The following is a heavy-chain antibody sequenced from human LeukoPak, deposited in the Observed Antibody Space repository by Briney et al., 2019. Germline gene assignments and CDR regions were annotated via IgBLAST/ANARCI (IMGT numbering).Heavy chain of an antibody. CDR1: GFTFSSYT. V-gene: IGHV3-21*01. Sequence: GGSLRLFCAASGFTFSSYTMNWVRLAPGKGLEWVSSISSGSGYIQYADSVKGRFTISRDNAENSVFLQMRSLRVDDTALYYCVRGWFDFWGQGTPVTVSS. CDR3: VRGWFDF. J-gene: IGHJ5*01. CDR2: ISSGSGYI.